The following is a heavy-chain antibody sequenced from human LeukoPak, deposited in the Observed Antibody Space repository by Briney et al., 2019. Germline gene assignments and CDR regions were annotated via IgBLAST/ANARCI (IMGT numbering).Heavy chain of an antibody. J-gene: IGHJ4*02. CDR2: ISYDGSNK. V-gene: IGHV3-30*18. CDR3: AKVKVAGFDY. CDR1: GFTFSSYG. D-gene: IGHD6-19*01. Sequence: GGSLRLSCAASGFTFSSYGMHWVRQAPGKGLEWVAVISYDGSNKYYADSVEGRFTISRDNSKNTLYLQMNSLRAEDTAVYYRAKVKVAGFDYWGQGTLVTVSS.